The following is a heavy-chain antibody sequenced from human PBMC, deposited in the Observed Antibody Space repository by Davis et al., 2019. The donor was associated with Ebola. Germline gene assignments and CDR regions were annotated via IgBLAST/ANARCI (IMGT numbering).Heavy chain of an antibody. Sequence: PGGSLRLSCAVSGFTSSSYSMSWARQAPGKGLEWVSYISSRSRTIHYADSVKGRSTISRDNAKNSLYLQMNSLRDEDTAVYYCERGGYDWGQGTLVTVSS. V-gene: IGHV3-48*02. CDR3: ERGGYD. J-gene: IGHJ4*02. CDR1: GFTSSSYS. CDR2: ISSRSRTI. D-gene: IGHD2-2*01.